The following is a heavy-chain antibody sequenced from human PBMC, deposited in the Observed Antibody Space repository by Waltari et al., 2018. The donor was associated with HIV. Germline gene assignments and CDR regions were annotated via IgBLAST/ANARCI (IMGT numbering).Heavy chain of an antibody. CDR2: IIPIFGTA. D-gene: IGHD3-22*01. CDR3: ARGSEKYYDSSGYYFDY. Sequence: QVQLVQSGAAVKKPGSSVKVSCKASGGPFSSYAISWVRQAPGQGLEWMGGIIPIFGTANYAQKFQGRVTITADESTSTAYMELSSLRSEDTAVYYCARGSEKYYDSSGYYFDYWGQGTLVTVSS. CDR1: GGPFSSYA. J-gene: IGHJ4*02. V-gene: IGHV1-69*01.